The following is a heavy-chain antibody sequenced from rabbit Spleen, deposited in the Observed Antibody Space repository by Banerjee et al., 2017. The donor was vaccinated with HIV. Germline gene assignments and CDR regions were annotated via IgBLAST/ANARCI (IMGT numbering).Heavy chain of an antibody. CDR2: IYVGSSGST. CDR1: GFSFSYSYW. J-gene: IGHJ3*01. CDR3: ARDLPDIIGWNFGF. Sequence: QSLEESGGGLVKPGTSLTLTCRASGFSFSYSYWICWVRQAPGKGLEWIACIYVGSSGSTYYASWAKGRFTISKTSSTTVTLQMTSLTAADTATYFCARDLPDIIGWNFGFWGQGTLVTVS. D-gene: IGHD1-1*01. V-gene: IGHV1S40*01.